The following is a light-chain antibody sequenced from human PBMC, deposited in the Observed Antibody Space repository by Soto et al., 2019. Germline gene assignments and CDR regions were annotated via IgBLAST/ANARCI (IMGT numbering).Light chain of an antibody. V-gene: IGLV2-8*01. Sequence: QSALTQPPSASGSPGQSVTISCTGTSSDVGGYNNVSWYQQHPGKAPKLMIYEVSKRPSGVPDRFSGSKSGNTASLTVSGLQAEDEADYYCSSYAGSNNFGVVFGGGTQLTVL. J-gene: IGLJ2*01. CDR3: SSYAGSNNFGVV. CDR2: EVS. CDR1: SSDVGGYNN.